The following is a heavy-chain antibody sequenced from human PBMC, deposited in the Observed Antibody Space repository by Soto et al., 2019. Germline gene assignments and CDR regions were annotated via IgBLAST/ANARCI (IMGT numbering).Heavy chain of an antibody. CDR3: ARKDYYGAGIYYFDL. Sequence: QVQLVQSGAEVKKPGASVKVSCKASGYTSTAYPMHWVRQAPGQRLEWMGWINVANGDTGYSQKFQGRVTVTRDTSASTVYMELSSLTSEDTAVYYCARKDYYGAGIYYFDLWGQGTLVTVSS. D-gene: IGHD3-10*01. V-gene: IGHV1-3*01. CDR1: GYTSTAYP. J-gene: IGHJ4*02. CDR2: INVANGDT.